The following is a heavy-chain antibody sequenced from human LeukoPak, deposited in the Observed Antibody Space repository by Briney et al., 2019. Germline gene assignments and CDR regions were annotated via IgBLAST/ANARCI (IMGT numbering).Heavy chain of an antibody. Sequence: GSLRLXXXASGFTFSSYAMTWVRQAPGKGLEWVSGISGSGGSTYDSDSVKGRFTISRDNSKNTLYLQMNSLRAEDTAVYYCAKDLQYSSGWYPYYFDYWGQGTLVTVSS. D-gene: IGHD6-19*01. J-gene: IGHJ4*02. CDR2: ISGSGGST. CDR1: GFTFSSYA. CDR3: AKDLQYSSGWYPYYFDY. V-gene: IGHV3-23*01.